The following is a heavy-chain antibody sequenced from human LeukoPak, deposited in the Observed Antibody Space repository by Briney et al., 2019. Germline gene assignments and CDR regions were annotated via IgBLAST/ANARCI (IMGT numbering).Heavy chain of an antibody. V-gene: IGHV3-30*04. CDR1: GFNLNYYA. CDR2: IGNDGNGRTE. D-gene: IGHD3-22*01. CDR3: ARDYDRSRYHPAGGAY. J-gene: IGHJ4*02. Sequence: GGSLRLSCSAAGFNLNYYALNWVRQTPGAGLEWVGLIGNDGNGRTEHYADSVRGRFIISRDTSKNTVSLQMHGLDVDDTAVYYCARDYDRSRYHPAGGAYWNQGPRVTVSS.